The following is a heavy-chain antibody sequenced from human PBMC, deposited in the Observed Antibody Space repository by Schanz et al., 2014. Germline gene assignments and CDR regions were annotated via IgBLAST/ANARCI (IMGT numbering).Heavy chain of an antibody. CDR1: GFAFSVYG. J-gene: IGHJ4*02. V-gene: IGHV3-30*19. Sequence: QVQLVESGGGLVKPGGSLRLSCAASGFAFSVYGVHWVRQAPGKGPEWVAVISYDGRNKYYADSVKGRFTISRDNSKNTLYLQMNTLRAEDTAVYYCARDRGYCSGGSCLTFDYWGQGTLVTVSS. CDR2: ISYDGRNK. CDR3: ARDRGYCSGGSCLTFDY. D-gene: IGHD2-15*01.